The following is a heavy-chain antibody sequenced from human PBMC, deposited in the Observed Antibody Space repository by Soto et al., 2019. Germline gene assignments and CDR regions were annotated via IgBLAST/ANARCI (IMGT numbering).Heavy chain of an antibody. CDR2: MSPNSGAT. V-gene: IGHV1-8*01. CDR3: ARGVDAGVDV. CDR1: GYTFTTYD. D-gene: IGHD1-26*01. Sequence: QVQLVQSGAEVTKPGASVKVSCKASGYTFTTYDLNLVRQATGQGLEWLGWMSPNSGATGYAQKFQGRVTMTRDTSMTTAYMELSNLRSEDTAMYYCARGVDAGVDVWGQGTTVTVSS. J-gene: IGHJ6*02.